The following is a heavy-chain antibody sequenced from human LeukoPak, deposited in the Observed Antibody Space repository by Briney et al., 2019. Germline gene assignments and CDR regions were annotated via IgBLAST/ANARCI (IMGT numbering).Heavy chain of an antibody. CDR2: ISGSGDGT. J-gene: IGHJ4*02. CDR3: AKWAARGNGLPRSHLDD. D-gene: IGHD4-23*01. V-gene: IGHV3-23*01. CDR1: GFTFSSYA. Sequence: GGSLRLSCAASGFTFSSYAMSWVRQAPGKGLEWVSGISGSGDGTSYADSVKGRFTISRDNSKNTLYLHLNSLRAEDTALYYCAKWAARGNGLPRSHLDDWGQGTLVTVSS.